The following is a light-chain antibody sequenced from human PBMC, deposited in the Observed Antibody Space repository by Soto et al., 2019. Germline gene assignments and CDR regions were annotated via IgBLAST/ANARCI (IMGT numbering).Light chain of an antibody. Sequence: DIQMTQSPSTLSASVGDRVTITCRASQSSSSWLAWYQQKPGKAPKLLIYDASSLEIGVPSRFSGSGSGTEFTLTISSLQPDDFAPYYCQRYKSYSYTFGEGTKLEIK. V-gene: IGKV1-5*01. CDR1: QSSSSW. J-gene: IGKJ2*01. CDR2: DAS. CDR3: QRYKSYSYT.